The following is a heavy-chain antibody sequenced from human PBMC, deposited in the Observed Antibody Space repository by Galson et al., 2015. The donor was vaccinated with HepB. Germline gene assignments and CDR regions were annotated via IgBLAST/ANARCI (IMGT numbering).Heavy chain of an antibody. CDR2: ISSSSSTI. V-gene: IGHV3-48*02. CDR1: GFTFSSYS. D-gene: IGHD3-3*01. CDR3: AREGTIFGVVIGMDV. J-gene: IGHJ6*02. Sequence: SLRLSCAASGFTFSSYSMNWVRQAPGKGLEWVSYISSSSSTIYYADSVKGRFTISRDNAKNSLYLQMNSLRDEDTAVYYCAREGTIFGVVIGMDVWGQGTTVTVSS.